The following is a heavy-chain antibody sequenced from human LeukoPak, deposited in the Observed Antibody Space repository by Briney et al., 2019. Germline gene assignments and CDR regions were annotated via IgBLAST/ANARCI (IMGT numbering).Heavy chain of an antibody. CDR2: IRSNAYGGTA. D-gene: IGHD3-16*02. V-gene: IGHV3-49*04. CDR3: TSSYYDYVWGSYHWRDY. CDR1: GCTLSGSS. J-gene: IGHJ4*02. Sequence: PGGALRLSCAGPGCTLSGSSIHWVRQGPGEGVGWVGFIRSNAYGGTADYAAPVKGRFTISRDDSKSIAYLQMNSLKIEDTALYYCTSSYYDYVWGSYHWRDYWGQGTLVAVTS.